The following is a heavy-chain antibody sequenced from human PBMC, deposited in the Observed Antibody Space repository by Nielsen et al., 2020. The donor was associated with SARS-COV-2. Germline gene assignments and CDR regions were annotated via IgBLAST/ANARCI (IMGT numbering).Heavy chain of an antibody. CDR1: GCTFGAYL. CDR3: TRDGSQYSSSWYGG. J-gene: IGHJ4*02. D-gene: IGHD6-13*01. Sequence: SLSLSCAASGCTFGAYLMSWVRQAPGKGLEWVGFIRIRAYGGTTEYAASVKGRFTISRDDAKSIAYLQMNSLKTEDTAVYYCTRDGSQYSSSWYGGWGQGTLVTVSS. V-gene: IGHV3-49*04. CDR2: IRIRAYGGTT.